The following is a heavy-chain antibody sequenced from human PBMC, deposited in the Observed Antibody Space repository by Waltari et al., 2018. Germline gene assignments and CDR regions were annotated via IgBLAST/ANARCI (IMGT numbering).Heavy chain of an antibody. J-gene: IGHJ4*02. Sequence: EVQLVESGGGLVQPGGSLRLSCAASGFIFRNYWMSWVRQAPGKGLEWVADIKEDGSAKYYVDSVKGRFTISRDNAKNSLYLQMNSLRAEDTAVYYCAKDNVRRWDYWGQGTLVTVSS. CDR3: AKDNVRRWDY. D-gene: IGHD2-15*01. CDR2: IKEDGSAK. CDR1: GFIFRNYW. V-gene: IGHV3-7*04.